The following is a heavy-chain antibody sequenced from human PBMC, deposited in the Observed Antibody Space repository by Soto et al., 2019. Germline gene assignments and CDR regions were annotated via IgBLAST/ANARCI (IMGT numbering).Heavy chain of an antibody. CDR1: GGSISSGDYY. D-gene: IGHD3-10*01. CDR2: IYYSGST. CDR3: ASAGVWSGFYYFDY. Sequence: QVQLQESGPGLVKPSQTLSLTCTVSGGSISSGDYYWSWIRQPPGKGLEWIGYIYYSGSTYYNPSLKRRVTXXVXTXXNQFSLKLSSVTAADTAVYYCASAGVWSGFYYFDYWGQGTLVTVSS. J-gene: IGHJ4*02. V-gene: IGHV4-30-4*01.